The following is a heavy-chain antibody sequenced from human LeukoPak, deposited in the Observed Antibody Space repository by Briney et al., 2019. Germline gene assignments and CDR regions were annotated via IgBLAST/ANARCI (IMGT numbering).Heavy chain of an antibody. CDR2: TDQDGGEK. D-gene: IGHD3-10*01. J-gene: IGHJ4*02. V-gene: IGHV3-7*03. CDR1: GFNIDNYG. CDR3: ATGDGWIIKV. Sequence: GGSVRLSCAACGFNIDNYGMHWVRQAPGRGRVCVADTDQDGGEKRYGGPVKSRFNICRDNGKQSLYLQMNRLRAEETDVYYCATGDGWIIKVWGQGTGVNVSS.